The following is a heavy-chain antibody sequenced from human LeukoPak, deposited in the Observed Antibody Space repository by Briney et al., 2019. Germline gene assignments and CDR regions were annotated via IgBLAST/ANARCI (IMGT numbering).Heavy chain of an antibody. CDR3: ASAWGYCSGGSCLPEYFQH. J-gene: IGHJ1*01. CDR2: IYYSGST. Sequence: SETLSLTCTVSGGSISSYYWSWIRQPPGKGLEWIGYIYYSGSTNYNPSLKSRVTISVDRSKNQFSLKLSSVTAADTAVYYCASAWGYCSGGSCLPEYFQHWGQGTLVTVSS. CDR1: GGSISSYY. V-gene: IGHV4-59*12. D-gene: IGHD2-15*01.